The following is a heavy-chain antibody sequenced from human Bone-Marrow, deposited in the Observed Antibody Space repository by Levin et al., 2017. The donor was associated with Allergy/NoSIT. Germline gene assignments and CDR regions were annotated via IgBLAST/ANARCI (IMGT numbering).Heavy chain of an antibody. V-gene: IGHV3-21*01. J-gene: IGHJ6*02. CDR1: GFTFRTFG. CDR2: ISSGGHDI. D-gene: IGHD3-9*01. CDR3: AKDRIHGILGNYGMDV. Sequence: PGESLKISCAASGFTFRTFGVNWVRQAPGKGLEWVSSISSGGHDIYYADSVKGRFTISRDNAKNSLYLQMDSLRTDDTGVYYCAKDRIHGILGNYGMDVWGQGTTVTVSS.